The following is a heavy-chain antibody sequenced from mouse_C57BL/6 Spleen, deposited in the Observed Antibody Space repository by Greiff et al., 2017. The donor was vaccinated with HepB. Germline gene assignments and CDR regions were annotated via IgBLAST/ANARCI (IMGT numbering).Heavy chain of an antibody. Sequence: EVQLVESGGGLVKPGGSLKLSCAASGFTFSSYAMSWVRQTPEKRLEWVATISDGGSYTYYPDNVKGRFTISRDNAKNNLYLQMSHLKSEDTAMYYCARAIVYFDYWGQGTTLTVSS. CDR1: GFTFSSYA. J-gene: IGHJ2*01. V-gene: IGHV5-4*01. D-gene: IGHD2-12*01. CDR2: ISDGGSYT. CDR3: ARAIVYFDY.